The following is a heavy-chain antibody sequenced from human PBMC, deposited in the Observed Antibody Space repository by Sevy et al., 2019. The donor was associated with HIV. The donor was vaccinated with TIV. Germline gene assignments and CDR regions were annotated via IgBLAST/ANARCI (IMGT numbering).Heavy chain of an antibody. CDR3: SRAITHITLNRVVTPYYFDY. CDR2: IRTKTYGGTT. V-gene: IGHV3-49*03. J-gene: IGHJ4*02. D-gene: IGHD2-15*01. Sequence: GGSLRLSCTASGFTFGDYNINWLRQAPGKGLEWVGFIRTKTYGGTTEYAASVKGRFTISRYDSKSIAYLQMNSLKTEDTAVYYCSRAITHITLNRVVTPYYFDYWGQGTLVTVSS. CDR1: GFTFGDYN.